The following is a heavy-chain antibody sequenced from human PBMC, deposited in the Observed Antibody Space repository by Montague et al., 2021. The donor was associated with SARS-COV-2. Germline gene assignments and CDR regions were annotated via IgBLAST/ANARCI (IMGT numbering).Heavy chain of an antibody. V-gene: IGHV3-7*03. CDR3: AKTHRYYNRNFDY. Sequence: SLRLSCAASGFTFSYYWMRWVRQAPGKGLEWVANIKQDGSEKYYVDSVKGRFTISRDNSKNTLYLQMNSMIAEDTAVYYCAKTHRYYNRNFDYWCQGTLVTVSS. CDR2: IKQDGSEK. CDR1: GFTFSYYW. D-gene: IGHD3-22*01. J-gene: IGHJ4*02.